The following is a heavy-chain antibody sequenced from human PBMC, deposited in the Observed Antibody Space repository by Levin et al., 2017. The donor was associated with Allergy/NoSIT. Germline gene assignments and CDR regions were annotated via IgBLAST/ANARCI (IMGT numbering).Heavy chain of an antibody. CDR2: INPSGGST. CDR1: GYTFTSYY. Sequence: GESLKISCKASGYTFTSYYMHWVRQAPGQGLEWMGIINPSGGSTSYAQKFQGRVTMTRDTSTSTVYMELSSLRSEDTAVYYCARDDPGTASSSWYSGYYYYMDVWGKGTTVTVSS. V-gene: IGHV1-46*01. D-gene: IGHD6-13*01. CDR3: ARDDPGTASSSWYSGYYYYMDV. J-gene: IGHJ6*03.